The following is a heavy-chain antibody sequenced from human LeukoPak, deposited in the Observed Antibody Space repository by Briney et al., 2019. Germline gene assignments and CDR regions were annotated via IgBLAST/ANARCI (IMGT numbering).Heavy chain of an antibody. Sequence: ASVKVSCKASGYTFTSYDINWVRQATGQGLEWMRWMNPNSGNTGYAQKFQGRVTMTRNTSISTAYMELSSLRSEDTAVYYCARGKAARPIRYNWFDPWGQGTLVTVSS. J-gene: IGHJ5*02. CDR1: GYTFTSYD. V-gene: IGHV1-8*01. D-gene: IGHD6-6*01. CDR3: ARGKAARPIRYNWFDP. CDR2: MNPNSGNT.